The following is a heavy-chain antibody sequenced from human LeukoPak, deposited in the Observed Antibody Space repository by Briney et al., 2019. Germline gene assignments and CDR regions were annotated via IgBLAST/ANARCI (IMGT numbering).Heavy chain of an antibody. D-gene: IGHD2-21*02. V-gene: IGHV4-4*07. CDR3: ASAYCGGDCYTYYYYGMDV. CDR1: GGSISSYY. J-gene: IGHJ6*02. Sequence: SETLSLTCTVSGGSISSYYWNWIRQPAGRGLEWIGRIYASGTTNYNPSLKSRVTMSIAPYKKQFSLRLSSVTAADTAVYYCASAYCGGDCYTYYYYGMDVWGQGTTVTVSS. CDR2: IYASGTT.